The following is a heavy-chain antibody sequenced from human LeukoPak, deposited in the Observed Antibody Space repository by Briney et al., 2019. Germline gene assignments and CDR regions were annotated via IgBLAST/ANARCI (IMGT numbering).Heavy chain of an antibody. CDR3: ARDRVGATTNFDY. D-gene: IGHD1-26*01. CDR1: GGTFSSYA. Sequence: GASVTASCKASGGTFSSYAISWVRQAPGQGLEWMGGIIPIFGTANYAQKFQGRVTITADESTSTAYMELSSLRSEDTAVYYCARDRVGATTNFDYWGQGTLVTVSS. J-gene: IGHJ4*02. V-gene: IGHV1-69*13. CDR2: IIPIFGTA.